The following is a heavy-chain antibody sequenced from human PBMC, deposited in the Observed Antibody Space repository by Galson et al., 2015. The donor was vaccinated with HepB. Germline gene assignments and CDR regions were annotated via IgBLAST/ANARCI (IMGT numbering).Heavy chain of an antibody. D-gene: IGHD5-24*01. CDR1: GFTFSSYG. J-gene: IGHJ4*02. V-gene: IGHV3-33*01. Sequence: SLRLSCAASGFTFSSYGMHWVRQAPGKGLEWVAVIWYDGSNKYYADSVKGRFTISRDNSKNTLYLQMNSLRAEDTAVYYCARALRMRWLHSLDYWGQGTLVTVSS. CDR3: ARALRMRWLHSLDY. CDR2: IWYDGSNK.